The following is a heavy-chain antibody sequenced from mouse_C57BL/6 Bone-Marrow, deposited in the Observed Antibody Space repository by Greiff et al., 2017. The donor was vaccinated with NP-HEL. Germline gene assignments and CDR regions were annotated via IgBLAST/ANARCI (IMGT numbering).Heavy chain of an antibody. V-gene: IGHV1-81*01. CDR1: GYTFTSYG. D-gene: IGHD2-1*01. Sequence: QVHVKQSGAELARPGASVKLSCKASGYTFTSYGISWVKQRTGQGLEWIGEIYPRSGNTYYNEKFKGKATLTADKSSSTAYMELRSLTSEDSAVYFCARGGGNYWYFDVWGTGTTVTVSS. CDR2: IYPRSGNT. J-gene: IGHJ1*03. CDR3: ARGGGNYWYFDV.